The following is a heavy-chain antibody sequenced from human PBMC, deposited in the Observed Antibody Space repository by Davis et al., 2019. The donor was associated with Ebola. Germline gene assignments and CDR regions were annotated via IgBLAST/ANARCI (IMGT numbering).Heavy chain of an antibody. Sequence: AASVKVSCKSSGDTFNTYSISWIRQAPGQGLEWMGGIIPLFGTPNYAQKFQGRATITADKFASTVFMELSSLRSEDTAVYYCARGPLILEWLLYDYWGQGTLVTVSS. V-gene: IGHV1-69*06. CDR2: IIPLFGTP. D-gene: IGHD3-3*01. CDR1: GDTFNTYS. J-gene: IGHJ4*02. CDR3: ARGPLILEWLLYDY.